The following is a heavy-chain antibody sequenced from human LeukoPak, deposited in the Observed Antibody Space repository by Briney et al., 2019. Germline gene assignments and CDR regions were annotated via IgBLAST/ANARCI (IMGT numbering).Heavy chain of an antibody. CDR3: VRDYGEYYFDY. J-gene: IGHJ4*02. V-gene: IGHV4-59*01. CDR1: GGSISSYY. Sequence: SETLSLTCTVSGGSISSYYWSWIRQPPGKGLEWIGYIYYSGSTNYNPSLKSRVTISVDTSKNQFSLKLSSVTAADTAVYYCVRDYGEYYFDYWGQGTLVTVSS. CDR2: IYYSGST. D-gene: IGHD4-17*01.